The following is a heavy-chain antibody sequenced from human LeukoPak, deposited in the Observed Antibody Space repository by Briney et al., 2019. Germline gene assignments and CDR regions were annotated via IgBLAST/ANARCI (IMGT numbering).Heavy chain of an antibody. CDR2: ISGSGGST. D-gene: IGHD2-15*01. CDR1: GFTFNSYA. CDR3: AKGLPATSYYYFDY. V-gene: IGHV3-23*01. J-gene: IGHJ4*02. Sequence: GGSLRLFCAASGFTFNSYAMSWVCQAPGKGLEWVSAISGSGGSTYYADSVKGRFTISRDNSKNTLYLQMNSLRAEDTAVYYCAKGLPATSYYYFDYWGQGTLVTVSS.